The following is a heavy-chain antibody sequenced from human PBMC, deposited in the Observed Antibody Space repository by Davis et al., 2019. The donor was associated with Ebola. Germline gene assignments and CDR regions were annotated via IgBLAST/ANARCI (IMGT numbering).Heavy chain of an antibody. Sequence: GESLKISCEASGFTFSNYWMSWVRQAPGKGLEWVSSISSSSSYIYYADSVKGRFTISRDNAKNSLYLQMNSLRAEDTAVYYCARVRYSSRYHDYWGQGTLVTVSS. CDR3: ARVRYSSRYHDY. V-gene: IGHV3-21*01. J-gene: IGHJ4*02. CDR1: GFTFSNYW. D-gene: IGHD6-13*01. CDR2: ISSSSSYI.